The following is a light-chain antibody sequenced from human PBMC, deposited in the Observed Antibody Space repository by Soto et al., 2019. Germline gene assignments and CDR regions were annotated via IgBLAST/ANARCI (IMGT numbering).Light chain of an antibody. CDR1: SSNIGDNP. CDR2: IND. Sequence: QSVLTQPPSASGTPGKRITISFSGSSSNIGDNPVNWYQQLPGAAPKLLIYINDQRPSGVPDRFSGSKSGTSASPAISGLQPEDQPDPYRAAWADRLNALLGKGTKVTV. CDR3: AAWADRLNAL. J-gene: IGLJ1*01. V-gene: IGLV1-44*01.